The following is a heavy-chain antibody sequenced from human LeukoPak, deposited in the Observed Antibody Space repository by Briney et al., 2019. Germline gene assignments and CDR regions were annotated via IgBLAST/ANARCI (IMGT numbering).Heavy chain of an antibody. CDR2: IRSKAYGGTT. CDR3: TRDVLRFLESLLAPGAFDI. V-gene: IGHV3-49*03. CDR1: GFTFGDYA. D-gene: IGHD3-3*01. J-gene: IGHJ3*02. Sequence: PGGSLRLSCTASGFTFGDYAMSWFRQAPGKGLEWVGFIRSKAYGGTTEYAASVKGRFTISRDDSKSIAYLQMNSLKTEDTAVYYCTRDVLRFLESLLAPGAFDIWGQGTMVTVSS.